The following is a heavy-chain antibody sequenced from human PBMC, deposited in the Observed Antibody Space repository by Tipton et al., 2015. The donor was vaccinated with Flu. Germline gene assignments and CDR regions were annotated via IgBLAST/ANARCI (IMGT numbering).Heavy chain of an antibody. Sequence: AVSGFTFSSYEMNWVRQAPGKGLEWVPHITPSGSTKYYADAVRGRFTISRDNARNSLYLLMNSLGAEDTALYYCTRGFIRLCDYWGQGTLVTVSS. D-gene: IGHD3-16*02. J-gene: IGHJ4*02. CDR1: GFTFSSYE. CDR3: TRGFIRLCDY. V-gene: IGHV3-48*03. CDR2: ITPSGSTK.